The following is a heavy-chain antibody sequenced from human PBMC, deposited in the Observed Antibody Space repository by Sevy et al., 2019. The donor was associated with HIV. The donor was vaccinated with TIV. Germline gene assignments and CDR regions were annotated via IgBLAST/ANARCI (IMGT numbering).Heavy chain of an antibody. Sequence: GGSLRLSCAASGFTFSSYWMSWVRQAPGKGLEWVANIKQDGSEKYYVDSVKGRFTISRDNAKNSLYLKMNSLRAEDTAVYYCAREGSSSWYRAEYFQHWGQGTLVTVSS. CDR2: IKQDGSEK. J-gene: IGHJ1*01. CDR3: AREGSSSWYRAEYFQH. CDR1: GFTFSSYW. V-gene: IGHV3-7*01. D-gene: IGHD6-13*01.